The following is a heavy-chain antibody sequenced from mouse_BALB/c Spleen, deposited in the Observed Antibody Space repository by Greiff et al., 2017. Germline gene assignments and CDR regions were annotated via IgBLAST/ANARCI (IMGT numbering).Heavy chain of an antibody. Sequence: EVQLQESGGGLVQPGGSLKLSCAASGFTFSSYGMSWVRQTPDKRLELVATINSNGGSTYYPDSVKGRFTISRDNAKNTLYLQMSSLKSEDTAMYYCARPYYYGSSPFAYWGQGTLVTVSA. CDR2: INSNGGST. D-gene: IGHD1-1*01. CDR1: GFTFSSYG. CDR3: ARPYYYGSSPFAY. V-gene: IGHV5-6-3*01. J-gene: IGHJ3*01.